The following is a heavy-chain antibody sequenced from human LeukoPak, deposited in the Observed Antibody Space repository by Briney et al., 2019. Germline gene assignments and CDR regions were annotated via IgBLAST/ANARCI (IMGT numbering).Heavy chain of an antibody. V-gene: IGHV1-69*04. D-gene: IGHD1-1*01. J-gene: IGHJ6*02. CDR2: IIPILNIP. Sequence: GASVKVSCKASGGTFDNSAVNWVRQAPGQGLEWMGRIIPILNIPNYARKLQGRVTIAADKSTSTAYMELSSLRSDDTAVYYCAREKMEVGYYGLDVWGQGTTVTVSS. CDR3: AREKMEVGYYGLDV. CDR1: GGTFDNSA.